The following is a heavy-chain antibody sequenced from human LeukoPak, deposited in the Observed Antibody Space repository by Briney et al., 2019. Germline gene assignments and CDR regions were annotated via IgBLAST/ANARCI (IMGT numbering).Heavy chain of an antibody. Sequence: KPSETLSLTCAVYGGSFSGYYWSWIRQPPGKGLEWIGEINHSGSTNYNPSLKSRVTISVDTSKNQFSLKLSSVTAADTAVYYCARGSSSWYVVGGNWFDPWGQGTLVTVSS. J-gene: IGHJ5*02. CDR1: GGSFSGYY. CDR2: INHSGST. D-gene: IGHD6-13*01. CDR3: ARGSSSWYVVGGNWFDP. V-gene: IGHV4-34*01.